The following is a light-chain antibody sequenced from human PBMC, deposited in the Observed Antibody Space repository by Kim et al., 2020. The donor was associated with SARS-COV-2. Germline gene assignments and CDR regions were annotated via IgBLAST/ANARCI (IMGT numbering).Light chain of an antibody. CDR1: NSGSKS. V-gene: IGLV3-21*04. CDR3: QGWDTSSDPHVV. Sequence: SYELSQPPSVSAAPGKTASITCGGNNSGSKSVQWYQQKPGQAPVLVIYYDSVRPSGIPERFSGSNSGNTATLTISRVEAGDEADYYCQGWDTSSDPHVVFGGGTQLTVL. CDR2: YDS. J-gene: IGLJ2*01.